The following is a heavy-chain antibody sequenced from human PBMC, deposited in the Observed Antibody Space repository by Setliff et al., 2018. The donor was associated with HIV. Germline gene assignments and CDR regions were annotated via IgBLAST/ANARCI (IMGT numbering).Heavy chain of an antibody. D-gene: IGHD1-1*01. V-gene: IGHV4-4*08. CDR2: IYTSGST. CDR1: GGSISDHY. CDR3: ARFVGTYNWFDS. Sequence: SETRSLTCTVSGGSISDHYWSWIRQPPGKTLELIGYIYTSGSTNYNPSLRSRVTISVDTSKNQFSLNLNSVIAADTAIYYCARFVGTYNWFDSWGQGTLVTVSS. J-gene: IGHJ5*01.